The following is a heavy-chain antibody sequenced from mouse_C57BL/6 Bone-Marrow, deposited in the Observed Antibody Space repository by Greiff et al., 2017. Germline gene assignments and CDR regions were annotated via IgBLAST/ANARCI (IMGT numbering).Heavy chain of an antibody. V-gene: IGHV1-55*01. J-gene: IGHJ4*01. CDR2: IYPGSGST. CDR3: ARGTTMVTAKGYYYAMDY. CDR1: GYTFTSYW. D-gene: IGHD2-2*01. Sequence: QVQLQQPGAELVKPGASVKMSCKASGYTFTSYWITWVKQRPGQGLEWIGDIYPGSGSTNYNEKFTSKATLTVDTSSSTDYMQLSRLTSEDSAVXYCARGTTMVTAKGYYYAMDYWGQGTSVTVSS.